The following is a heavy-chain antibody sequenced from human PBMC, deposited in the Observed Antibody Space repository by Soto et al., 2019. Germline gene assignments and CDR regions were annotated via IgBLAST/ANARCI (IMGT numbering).Heavy chain of an antibody. CDR1: GFTFNSYP. Sequence: PWWSLRLSCAASGFTFNSYPLHWVRQAPGKGLEWVAVISYDGRNDYYGDSVRGRFTISRDNSKNMVYLQMNSLTPEDTAVYYCARDPYFDYWGQGTLVTVSS. CDR3: ARDPYFDY. CDR2: ISYDGRND. J-gene: IGHJ4*02. V-gene: IGHV3-30*04.